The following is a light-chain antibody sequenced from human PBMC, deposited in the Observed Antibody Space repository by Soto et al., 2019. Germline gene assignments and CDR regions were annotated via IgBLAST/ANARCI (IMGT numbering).Light chain of an antibody. Sequence: DIVMTQSPLSLPVTPGEPASISCRSSQSLLHSNGYNHLAWYQKKPGQPPKLLIYWAYTRESGVSDRSTGRESGTDFTLTISSLQAEDVAVYYCQQYFSTPWTFGQGTQV. CDR3: QQYFSTPWT. CDR2: WAY. CDR1: QSLLHSNGYNH. J-gene: IGKJ1*01. V-gene: IGKV4-1*01.